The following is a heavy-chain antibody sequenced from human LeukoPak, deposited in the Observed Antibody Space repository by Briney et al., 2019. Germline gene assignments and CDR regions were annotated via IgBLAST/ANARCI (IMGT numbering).Heavy chain of an antibody. CDR2: INPSGGST. J-gene: IGHJ4*02. V-gene: IGHV1-46*03. D-gene: IGHD3-10*01. CDR1: GYTFTSYY. CDR3: ARVWVNGSGSYYNLGY. Sequence: ASVKVSCKASGYTFTSYYMHWVRQAPGQGLEWMGIINPSGGSTSYAQKFRGRVTMTRDTSTSTVYMELSSLRSEDTAVYYCARVWVNGSGSYYNLGYWGQGTLVTVSS.